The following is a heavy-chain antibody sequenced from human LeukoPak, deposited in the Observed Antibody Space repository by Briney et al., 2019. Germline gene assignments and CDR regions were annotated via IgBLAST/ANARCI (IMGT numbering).Heavy chain of an antibody. CDR1: GFTFSSYD. CDR3: AKDPGAVAGTFPDY. CDR2: ISGSGGST. V-gene: IGHV3-23*01. J-gene: IGHJ4*02. Sequence: GGSLRLSCAASGFTFSSYDMSWVRQAPGKGLEWVSAISGSGGSTYYADSVKGRFTISRDNSKNTLYLQMNSLRAEDTAVYYCAKDPGAVAGTFPDYWGQGTLVTVSS. D-gene: IGHD6-19*01.